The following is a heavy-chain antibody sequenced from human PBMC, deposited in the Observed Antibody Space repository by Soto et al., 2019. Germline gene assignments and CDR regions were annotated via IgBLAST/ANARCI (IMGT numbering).Heavy chain of an antibody. J-gene: IGHJ6*02. D-gene: IGHD2-15*01. CDR1: GGSISSSSYY. CDR2: IYYSGST. Sequence: ETLSLTCTASGGSISSSSYYWGWIRQPPGKGLEWIGSIYYSGSTYYNPSLKSRVTISVDTSKNQFSLKLSSVTAADTAVYYCALGYCSGGSCYSIFLDYYYGMDVWGQGTTVTVSS. CDR3: ALGYCSGGSCYSIFLDYYYGMDV. V-gene: IGHV4-39*01.